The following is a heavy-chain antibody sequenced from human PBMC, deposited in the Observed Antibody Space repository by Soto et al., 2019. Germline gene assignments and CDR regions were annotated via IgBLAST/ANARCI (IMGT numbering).Heavy chain of an antibody. CDR2: IYYGGSA. CDR3: ATLPGMDV. V-gene: IGHV4-39*01. J-gene: IGHJ6*02. Sequence: SETLSLTCRVYGGSIRNSSYYWGWIRQPPGKGLEWIGTIYYGGSAYYNPSLKSRVTISLDTSKNQFSLKATSVTAADTAVYYCATLPGMDVWGQGTTVT. D-gene: IGHD3-10*01. CDR1: GGSIRNSSYY.